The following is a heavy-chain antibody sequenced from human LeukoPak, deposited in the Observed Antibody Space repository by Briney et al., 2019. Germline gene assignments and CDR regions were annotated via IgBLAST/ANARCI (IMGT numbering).Heavy chain of an antibody. CDR1: GYSFTDYF. V-gene: IGHV1-69-2*01. CDR3: TTAGKFYYGSGSPSWFDP. J-gene: IGHJ5*02. D-gene: IGHD3-10*01. Sequence: GASVKVSCKASGYSFTDYFMHWVQQAPGKGLEWMGRVDLEDGETIYGEKFQGRVTITADTSTDTAYMELSSLRSEDTAVYYCTTAGKFYYGSGSPSWFDPWGQGTLVTVSS. CDR2: VDLEDGET.